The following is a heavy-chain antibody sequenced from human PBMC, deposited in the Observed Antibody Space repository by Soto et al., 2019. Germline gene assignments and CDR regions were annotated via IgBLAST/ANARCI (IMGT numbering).Heavy chain of an antibody. CDR2: IFYNGST. D-gene: IGHD3-22*01. CDR1: GGSVSHYY. J-gene: IGHJ4*02. V-gene: IGHV4-59*08. Sequence: SETLSLTCTVSGGSVSHYYWNWLRQPPGKGLQWVGDIFYNGSTNYNPSLKSRVTMSVDTSMNEFSLTLSSATAADTAMYYCERYKRMIADFWGQGILVTVSS. CDR3: ERYKRMIADF.